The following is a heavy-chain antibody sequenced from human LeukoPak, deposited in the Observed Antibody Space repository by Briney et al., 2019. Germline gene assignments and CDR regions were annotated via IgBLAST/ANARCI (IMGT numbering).Heavy chain of an antibody. CDR3: AKDLSHSRYSGWYPAYYYGMDV. V-gene: IGHV3-30*18. Sequence: GGSLRLSCAASGFTFSSYGMHWVRQAPGKGLEWVAVIACGGSNKYYADSVKGRFTISRENSKNTLYLQMNSQRAEDTAVYYCAKDLSHSRYSGWYPAYYYGMDVWGQGTTVTVSS. CDR2: IACGGSNK. D-gene: IGHD6-19*01. J-gene: IGHJ6*02. CDR1: GFTFSSYG.